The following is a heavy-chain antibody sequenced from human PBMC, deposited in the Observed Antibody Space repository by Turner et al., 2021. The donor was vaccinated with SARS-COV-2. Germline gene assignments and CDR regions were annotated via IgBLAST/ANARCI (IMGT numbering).Heavy chain of an antibody. Sequence: QVQLVASGGGVVQPGRSLNLSCAASGFTFSIYGMHWVRQAPGKGREWVAVRSDDGRNKYYADSVKGRFTIARDNSKNTLYLQMNSLRAEDTAVYYCAKSYSGSYWDRNDYWGQGTLVTVSS. CDR3: AKSYSGSYWDRNDY. D-gene: IGHD1-26*01. V-gene: IGHV3-30*18. CDR1: GFTFSIYG. CDR2: RSDDGRNK. J-gene: IGHJ4*02.